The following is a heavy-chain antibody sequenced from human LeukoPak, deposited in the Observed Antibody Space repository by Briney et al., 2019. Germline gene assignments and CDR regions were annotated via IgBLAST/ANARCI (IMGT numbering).Heavy chain of an antibody. V-gene: IGHV3-30*03. D-gene: IGHD2-2*01. J-gene: IGHJ6*02. CDR1: GFTFSSYG. Sequence: PGGSLRLSCAASGFTFSSYGMHWVRQAPGKGLEWVAVISYDGSNKYYADSVKGRFTISGDNSKNTLYLQMNSLRAEDTAVYYCARALRYYCSSTSCSQYYGMDVWGQGTTVTVSS. CDR3: ARALRYYCSSTSCSQYYGMDV. CDR2: ISYDGSNK.